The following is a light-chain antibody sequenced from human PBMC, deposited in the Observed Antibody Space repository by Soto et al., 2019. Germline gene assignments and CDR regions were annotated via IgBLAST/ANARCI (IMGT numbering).Light chain of an antibody. CDR1: QGINNF. V-gene: IGKV1-16*02. Sequence: DIQMTQSPSSLSPSVGDTVTITCRASQGINNFLAWCQQKPGKAPRSLIFVASSLQSGVPSKFSGSGSGTDFTLTISNVQPEDFATYYCQQYHTHPVTFGGGTKVEI. CDR2: VAS. CDR3: QQYHTHPVT. J-gene: IGKJ4*01.